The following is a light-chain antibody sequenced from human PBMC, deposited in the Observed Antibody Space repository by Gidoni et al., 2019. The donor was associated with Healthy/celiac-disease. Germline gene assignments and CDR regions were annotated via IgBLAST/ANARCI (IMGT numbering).Light chain of an antibody. V-gene: IGKV1-5*03. CDR1: QSISSW. CDR2: KAS. CDR3: QQYNSYSPDT. Sequence: DIQMTQSPSTLSASVGDRVTITCRASQSISSWLAWYQQKPGKAPKLLIYKASSLESGVTSRFSGSGSGTEFTLTISSLQPDDFATYYCQQYNSYSPDTFGQGTKLEIK. J-gene: IGKJ2*01.